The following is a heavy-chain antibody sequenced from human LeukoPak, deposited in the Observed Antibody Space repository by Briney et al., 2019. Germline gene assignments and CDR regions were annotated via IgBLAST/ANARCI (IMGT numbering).Heavy chain of an antibody. CDR3: GGGPGY. J-gene: IGHJ4*02. CDR2: INRDVRGK. V-gene: IGHV3-7*01. D-gene: IGHD2-15*01. CDR1: GFTLSNYW. Sequence: GGSLRLSCAPSGFTLSNYWMRWVRQAPGEGLEWVANINRDVRGKYYGSSVKGPFTTSRDNTKSSLYRQMISRRAEDPAVYYCGGGPGYWGGGTPVTVSS.